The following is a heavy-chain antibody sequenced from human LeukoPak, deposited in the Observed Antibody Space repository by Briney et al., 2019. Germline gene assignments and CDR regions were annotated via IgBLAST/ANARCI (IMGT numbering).Heavy chain of an antibody. CDR2: IYPNTGGT. D-gene: IGHD2-8*01. CDR1: GYNFIGYY. V-gene: IGHV1-2*02. Sequence: ASVKVSCKASGYNFIGYYVHWVRQAPGQGLEWVGWIYPNTGGTHYGQKFQGRVSMTRDTSISTAYMELSGLRSDDTAVYYCARGRYCTSTSCRSVWFDSWGQGTLVTVSS. J-gene: IGHJ5*01. CDR3: ARGRYCTSTSCRSVWFDS.